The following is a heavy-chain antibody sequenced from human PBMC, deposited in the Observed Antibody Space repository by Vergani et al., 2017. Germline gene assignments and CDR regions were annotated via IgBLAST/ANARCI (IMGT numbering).Heavy chain of an antibody. CDR3: AKDLRRDVDTAMAN. Sequence: EVQLLESGGGLVQPGGSLRLSCAASGFTFSSYAMSWVRQAPGKGLEWVSAISGSGGSTYYADSVKGRFTISRDNSKNTLYLQLNSLRAEDTAVYYCAKDLRRDVDTAMANWGQGTLVTVSS. V-gene: IGHV3-23*01. J-gene: IGHJ4*02. CDR1: GFTFSSYA. D-gene: IGHD5-18*01. CDR2: ISGSGGST.